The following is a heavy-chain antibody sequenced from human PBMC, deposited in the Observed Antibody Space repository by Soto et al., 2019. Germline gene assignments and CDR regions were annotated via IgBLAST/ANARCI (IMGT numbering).Heavy chain of an antibody. CDR1: GGSISSHY. Sequence: SETLSLTCTVSGGSISSHYWSWVRQAPGKGLEWIGHIYYRGSTSYNPSPRSRSTISVDTSNNQFSLKLNSVTTADTAVYYCARDGREASGMDVWGQGTKVTVSS. CDR2: IYYRGST. CDR3: ARDGREASGMDV. V-gene: IGHV4-59*11. D-gene: IGHD1-26*01. J-gene: IGHJ6*02.